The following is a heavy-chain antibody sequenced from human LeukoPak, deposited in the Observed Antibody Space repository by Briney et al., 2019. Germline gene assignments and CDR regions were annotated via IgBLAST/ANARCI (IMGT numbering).Heavy chain of an antibody. CDR3: AKLIYYGDYHADI. J-gene: IGHJ3*02. Sequence: GGSLRLSCAASGFTVSSNYMSWVRQAPGKGLEWVSVIYSGGSTYYADSVKGRFTISRDNSKNTLYLQMNSLRAEDTAMYYCAKLIYYGDYHADIWGQGTMVTVSS. CDR2: IYSGGST. D-gene: IGHD4-17*01. V-gene: IGHV3-53*01. CDR1: GFTVSSNY.